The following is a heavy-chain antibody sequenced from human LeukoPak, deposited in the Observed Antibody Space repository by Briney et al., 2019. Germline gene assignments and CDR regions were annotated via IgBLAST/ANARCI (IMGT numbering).Heavy chain of an antibody. J-gene: IGHJ4*02. CDR2: IKQDGSEK. CDR3: ARARPGYCSSGSCYGSLDY. V-gene: IGHV3-7*01. Sequence: GGSLRLSCAASGFTFSSYWMSWVRQAPGKGLEWVANIKQDGSEKYYVDSVKGRFTISRDNAKNSLYPQMNSLRAEDTAVYYCARARPGYCSSGSCYGSLDYWGQGTLVTVSS. D-gene: IGHD2-15*01. CDR1: GFTFSSYW.